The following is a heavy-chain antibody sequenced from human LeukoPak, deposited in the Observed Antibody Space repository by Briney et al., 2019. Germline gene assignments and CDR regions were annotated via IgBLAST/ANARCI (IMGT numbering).Heavy chain of an antibody. CDR3: ARHGGYDRSGYWFDP. Sequence: SETLSLTCTVSGGSISSSNYYWGWTRQAPGKGLEWIGCIHYSGSTYHNPSLKSRVTISVDTSKNQFSLKLSSVIAADTAVYYCARHGGYDRSGYWFDPWGQGTLVTVSS. CDR1: GGSISSSNYY. D-gene: IGHD3-22*01. J-gene: IGHJ5*02. V-gene: IGHV4-39*01. CDR2: IHYSGST.